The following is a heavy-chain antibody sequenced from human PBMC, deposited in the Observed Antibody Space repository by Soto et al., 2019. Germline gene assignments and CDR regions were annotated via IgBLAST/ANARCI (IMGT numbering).Heavy chain of an antibody. CDR3: ARDRTRITGTYWFDP. Sequence: PGGSLRLSCAASGFTFSSYAMHWVRQAPGKGLEWVAVISYDGSNKYYADSVKGRFTISRDNSKNTLYLQMNSLRAEDTAVYYCARDRTRITGTYWFDPWGQGPLVTVSS. V-gene: IGHV3-30-3*01. J-gene: IGHJ5*02. D-gene: IGHD1-7*01. CDR1: GFTFSSYA. CDR2: ISYDGSNK.